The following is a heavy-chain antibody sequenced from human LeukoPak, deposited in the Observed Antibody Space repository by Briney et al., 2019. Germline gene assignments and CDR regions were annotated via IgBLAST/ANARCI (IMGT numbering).Heavy chain of an antibody. CDR1: GGSISSSNW. Sequence: SETLSLTCAVSGGSISSSNWWSWVRQPPGKGLEWIGEIYHSGSTNYNPSLKSRVTISVDKSKNQFSLKLSSVTAADTAVYYCAKIAVAGPYYYYGMDVWGQGTTVTVSS. J-gene: IGHJ6*02. D-gene: IGHD6-19*01. CDR2: IYHSGST. CDR3: AKIAVAGPYYYYGMDV. V-gene: IGHV4-4*02.